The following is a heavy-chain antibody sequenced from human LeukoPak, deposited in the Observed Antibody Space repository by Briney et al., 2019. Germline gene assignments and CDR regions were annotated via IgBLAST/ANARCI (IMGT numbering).Heavy chain of an antibody. CDR3: ARDYGDYYTGWFDP. V-gene: IGHV1-2*02. J-gene: IGHJ5*02. D-gene: IGHD4-17*01. CDR2: INPNSGGT. CDR1: GYTFTGYY. Sequence: ASVKVSCKASGYTFTGYYMHWVRQAPGQGLEGMGWINPNSGGTNYAQKFQGRVTMTRDTSISTAYMELSRLRSDDTAVYYCARDYGDYYTGWFDPWGQGTLVTVSS.